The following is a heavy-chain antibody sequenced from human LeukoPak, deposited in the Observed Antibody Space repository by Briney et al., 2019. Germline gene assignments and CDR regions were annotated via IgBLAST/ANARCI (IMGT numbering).Heavy chain of an antibody. CDR1: GGSISSSSYY. Sequence: SETLSLTCTVSGGSISSSSYYWGWIRQPPGKGLEWIGSIYHSGSTYYNPSLKSRVTISVDTSKNQFSLKLSSVTAADTAVYYCARECGTGWFDPWGQGTLVTVSS. D-gene: IGHD1-26*01. V-gene: IGHV4-39*07. CDR3: ARECGTGWFDP. CDR2: IYHSGST. J-gene: IGHJ5*02.